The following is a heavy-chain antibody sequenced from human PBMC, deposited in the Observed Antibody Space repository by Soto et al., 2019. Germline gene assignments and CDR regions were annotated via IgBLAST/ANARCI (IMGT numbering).Heavy chain of an antibody. J-gene: IGHJ6*02. CDR2: IYYSGST. CDR1: GGSISSYY. CDR3: ARDRTGPYYYYGMDV. Sequence: PSETLSLTCTVSGGSISSYYWSWIRQPPGKGLEWIGYIYYSGSTNYNPSLKSRVTISVDTSKNQFSLKLSSVTAADTAVYYCARDRTGPYYYYGMDVWGQGXTVTVSS. V-gene: IGHV4-59*01.